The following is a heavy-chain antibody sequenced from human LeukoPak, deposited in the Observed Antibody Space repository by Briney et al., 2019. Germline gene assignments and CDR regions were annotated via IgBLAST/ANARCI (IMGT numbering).Heavy chain of an antibody. CDR3: AKDLGGVAAAGTYYFDY. J-gene: IGHJ4*02. CDR2: ISGSGGST. Sequence: GGSLRLSCAASGFTFNKYAMSWVRQAPGKGLEWVSAISGSGGSTYYADSVKGRFTISRDNSKNTLYLQMNSLRAEDTAVYYCAKDLGGVAAAGTYYFDYWGQGTLVTVSS. CDR1: GFTFNKYA. V-gene: IGHV3-23*01. D-gene: IGHD6-13*01.